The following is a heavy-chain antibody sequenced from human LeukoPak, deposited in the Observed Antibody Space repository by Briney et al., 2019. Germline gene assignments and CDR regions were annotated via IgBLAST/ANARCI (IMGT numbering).Heavy chain of an antibody. CDR3: AGDHQDYGANSALWY. J-gene: IGHJ4*02. D-gene: IGHD4-23*01. CDR1: GVSISRYY. CDR2: IQTSGST. Sequence: SETLSLTCTVSGVSISRYYWSWIRQPARKGLQWIGRIQTSGSTNYNPSLESRIIMSVDTSKNQFSLKLTSVTAADTAVYYCAGDHQDYGANSALWYWGQGTLVIVSS. V-gene: IGHV4-4*07.